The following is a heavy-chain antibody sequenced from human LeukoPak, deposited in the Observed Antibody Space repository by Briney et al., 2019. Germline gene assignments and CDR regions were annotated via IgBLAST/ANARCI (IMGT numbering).Heavy chain of an antibody. V-gene: IGHV3-30*04. Sequence: GGSLRLSCAASGFTFSSYPMHWVRQAPGKGLEWVAVISYDGSKKYDADSVKGRFTISRDNSKNTLYLEVISLTAEDTAVYYCAKDDAWLRFGEWSQGTLVTVSS. CDR2: ISYDGSKK. CDR1: GFTFSSYP. CDR3: AKDDAWLRFGE. D-gene: IGHD3-10*01. J-gene: IGHJ4*02.